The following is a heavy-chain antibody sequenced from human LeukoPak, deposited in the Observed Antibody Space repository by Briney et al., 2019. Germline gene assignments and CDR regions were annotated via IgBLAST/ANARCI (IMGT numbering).Heavy chain of an antibody. CDR3: ARGDDDYVRYFDY. CDR2: ISSGSSTR. CDR1: GFTFSSCS. V-gene: IGHV3-48*02. J-gene: IGHJ4*02. D-gene: IGHD4-17*01. Sequence: GGSLRLSCAASGFTFSSCSMIWVRQAPGKGLEWVSYISSGSSTRCYGDSVKGRFTISRDNAKNSLYLQMNSLRDEDTAVYYCARGDDDYVRYFDYWGQGTLVAVSS.